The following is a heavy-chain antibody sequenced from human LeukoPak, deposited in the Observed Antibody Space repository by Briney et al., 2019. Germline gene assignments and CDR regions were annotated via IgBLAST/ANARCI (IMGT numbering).Heavy chain of an antibody. CDR1: GGTFSSYA. D-gene: IGHD2-2*01. J-gene: IGHJ6*03. CDR2: IIPIFGTA. CDR3: AREAPAARYYYYYMDV. Sequence: SVKVSCKASGGTFSSYAISWVRQAPGQGLEWMGRIIPIFGTANYAQKFQGRVTITTDESTSTAYMELSSLRSEDTAVYYCAREAPAARYYYYYMDVWGKGITVTVSS. V-gene: IGHV1-69*05.